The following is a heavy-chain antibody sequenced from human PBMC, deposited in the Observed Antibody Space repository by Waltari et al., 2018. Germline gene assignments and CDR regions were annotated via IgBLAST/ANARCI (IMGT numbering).Heavy chain of an antibody. CDR1: GLTFRNVG. CDR3: TTLIHSGSYFP. V-gene: IGHV3-15*01. CDR2: MRSKTDGGAT. Sequence: EVQLVESGGDLVKPGGSLRLSCAASGLTFRNVGRSWVRQAPGKGVEWVGRMRSKTDGGATDYGAPAEGRFTISRDDSINTLYLQVNSLKTEDTAIYYCTTLIHSGSYFPWGQGTLVTVSS. D-gene: IGHD1-26*01. J-gene: IGHJ5*02.